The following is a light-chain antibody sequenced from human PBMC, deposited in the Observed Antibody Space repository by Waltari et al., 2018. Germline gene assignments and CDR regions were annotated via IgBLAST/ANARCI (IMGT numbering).Light chain of an antibody. CDR1: NIADKN. Sequence: SYVLTQAPSVSVAPGETSRLTCGGNNIADKNAPWYQQKPGQAPVLVIFYDSDRPSGIPERFSGSNSGNTATLTISRAEAGDEADYYCQVWDTSIDLSVFGTGTKVTVL. J-gene: IGLJ1*01. V-gene: IGLV3-21*04. CDR2: YDS. CDR3: QVWDTSIDLSV.